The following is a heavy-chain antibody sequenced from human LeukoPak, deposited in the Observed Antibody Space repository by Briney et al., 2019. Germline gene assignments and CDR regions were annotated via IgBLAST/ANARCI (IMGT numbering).Heavy chain of an antibody. J-gene: IGHJ4*02. CDR1: GFTFSSYA. Sequence: GGSLRLSCAASGFTFSSYAMSWVRQAPGKGLEWVSAISGSGGSTYYADSVKGRFTTSRDNSKNTLYLQMNSLRAEDTAVYYCAKSRGSGSYFVAHYWGQGTLVTVSS. V-gene: IGHV3-23*01. CDR2: ISGSGGST. D-gene: IGHD1-26*01. CDR3: AKSRGSGSYFVAHY.